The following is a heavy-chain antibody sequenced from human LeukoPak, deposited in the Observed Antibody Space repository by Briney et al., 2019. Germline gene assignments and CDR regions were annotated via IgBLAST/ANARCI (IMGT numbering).Heavy chain of an antibody. Sequence: PGGSLRLSCAASGFTFSNAWMSWVRQAPGKGLEWVGRIKSKTDGGTTDYAAPVKGRFTISRDDSKNTLYLQMNSLKTEDTAVYYCTTDLCGGSCYSWPENWFDPWGQGTLVTVSS. V-gene: IGHV3-15*01. CDR2: IKSKTDGGTT. CDR3: TTDLCGGSCYSWPENWFDP. CDR1: GFTFSNAW. J-gene: IGHJ5*02. D-gene: IGHD2-15*01.